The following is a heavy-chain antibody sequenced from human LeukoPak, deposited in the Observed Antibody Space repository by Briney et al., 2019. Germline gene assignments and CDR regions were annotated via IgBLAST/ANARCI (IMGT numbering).Heavy chain of an antibody. CDR3: ARARGMARIHFDY. J-gene: IGHJ4*02. D-gene: IGHD5-24*01. CDR2: IYYSGST. V-gene: IGHV4-59*01. Sequence: SETLSLTCTVSGGSISSYYWSWIRQPPGKGLVWIGYIYYSGSTNYNPSLKSRVTISVDTSKNQFSLKLSSVTAADTAVYYCARARGMARIHFDYWGQGTLVTVSS. CDR1: GGSISSYY.